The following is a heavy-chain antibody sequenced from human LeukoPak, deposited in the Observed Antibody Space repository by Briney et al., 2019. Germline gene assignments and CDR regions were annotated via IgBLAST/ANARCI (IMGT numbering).Heavy chain of an antibody. CDR3: ARGSYDSSGYLPNWFDP. D-gene: IGHD3-22*01. Sequence: GGSLRLSCAASGFIFSSYSMNWVRQAPGKGLEWVSYISSSSSTIYYADSVKGRFTISRDNAKNSLYLQMNSLRAEDTAVYYCARGSYDSSGYLPNWFDPWGQGTLVTVSS. CDR2: ISSSSSTI. CDR1: GFIFSSYS. J-gene: IGHJ5*02. V-gene: IGHV3-48*01.